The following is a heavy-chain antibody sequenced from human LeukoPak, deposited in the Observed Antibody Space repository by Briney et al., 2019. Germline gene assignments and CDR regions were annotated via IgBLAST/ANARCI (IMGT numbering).Heavy chain of an antibody. V-gene: IGHV3-23*01. Sequence: GGSLRLSCAASGFTFSSYAMSWVRQAPGKGLEWVSTISGSGGSTYYADPVKGWFTTSRDNSKNTLYLQMNSLRAEDTAVYYCAKMGGYCSGSSCYSSDYWGQGTLVTVSS. CDR1: GFTFSSYA. J-gene: IGHJ4*02. CDR3: AKMGGYCSGSSCYSSDY. CDR2: ISGSGGST. D-gene: IGHD2-15*01.